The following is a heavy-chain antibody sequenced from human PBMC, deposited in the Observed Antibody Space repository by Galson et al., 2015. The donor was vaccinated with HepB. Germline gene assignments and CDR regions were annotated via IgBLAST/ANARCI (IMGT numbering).Heavy chain of an antibody. V-gene: IGHV1-3*01. Sequence: SVKVSCKASGYTFTSYAMHWVRQAPGQRLEWMGWINADNGNTKYSQKFQGRVTITRDTSASTAYMELSSLRSEDTAVYYCARAGTGYSSSWYHFDYWGQGTLVTVSS. J-gene: IGHJ4*02. CDR3: ARAGTGYSSSWYHFDY. CDR2: INADNGNT. CDR1: GYTFTSYA. D-gene: IGHD6-13*01.